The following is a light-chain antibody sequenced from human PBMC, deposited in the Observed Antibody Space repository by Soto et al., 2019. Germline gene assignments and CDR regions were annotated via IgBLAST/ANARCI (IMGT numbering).Light chain of an antibody. CDR3: QQYNRYSLT. V-gene: IGKV1-5*01. J-gene: IGKJ4*01. CDR2: DAS. CDR1: QSISSW. Sequence: DIQMTQSPSTLSASVGDRVTITCRASQSISSWLAWYQRKPGKAPKLLIYDASSLESGVPSRFSGSGSDTEFTLTINNLHPDDFATYHCQQYNRYSLTFGGGTKVDSK.